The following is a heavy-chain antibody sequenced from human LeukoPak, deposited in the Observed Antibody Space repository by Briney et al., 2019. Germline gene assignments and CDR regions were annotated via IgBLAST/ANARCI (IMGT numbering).Heavy chain of an antibody. J-gene: IGHJ4*02. CDR1: GGSISSSSYY. D-gene: IGHD5-12*01. V-gene: IGHV3-66*01. Sequence: ETLSLTCTVSGGSISSSSYYWGWIRQPPGKGLEWVSLIYSGGSTYYADSVKGRFTISRDNSKDTLYLQMNSLRAEDTAVYYCARGPSGYHNTGGQGTLVTVSS. CDR3: ARGPSGYHNT. CDR2: IYSGGST.